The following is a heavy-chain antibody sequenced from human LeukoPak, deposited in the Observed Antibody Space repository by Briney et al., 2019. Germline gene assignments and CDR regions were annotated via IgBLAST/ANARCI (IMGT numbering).Heavy chain of an antibody. J-gene: IGHJ4*02. Sequence: NPSETLSLTCSGSGDPMNSYFWTWIRQPPGKGLEWIGYIHYSGTTKYNPSLRSRVIMSVDTSNNQVSLKLSSVTAEDTAVYFCARFCSGGSCRDYWGQGTLVTVSS. D-gene: IGHD2-15*01. V-gene: IGHV4-59*01. CDR3: ARFCSGGSCRDY. CDR2: IHYSGTT. CDR1: GDPMNSYF.